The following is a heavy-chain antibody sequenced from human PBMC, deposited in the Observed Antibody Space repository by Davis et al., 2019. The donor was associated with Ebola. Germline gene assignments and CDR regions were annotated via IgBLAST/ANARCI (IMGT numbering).Heavy chain of an antibody. Sequence: GESLKISCAASGFTFTDYYMSWIRQAPGKGLEWVANIYRDGSEKYYVDSVKGRFSIFRDNSKNTLYLQMNSLRADDTAVYYCAKAAFSNTWYGIDYWGQGTLVTVSS. D-gene: IGHD6-13*01. V-gene: IGHV3-7*01. CDR3: AKAAFSNTWYGIDY. CDR2: IYRDGSEK. CDR1: GFTFTDYY. J-gene: IGHJ4*02.